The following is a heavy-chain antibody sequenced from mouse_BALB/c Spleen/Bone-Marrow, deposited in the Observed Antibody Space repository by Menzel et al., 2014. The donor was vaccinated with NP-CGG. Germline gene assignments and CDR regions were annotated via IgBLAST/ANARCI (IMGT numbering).Heavy chain of an antibody. D-gene: IGHD2-3*01. CDR3: ARDGSCFPY. CDR1: GYAFTNYW. Sequence: QVQLQQSGAELVRPGTSVKESCKASGYAFTNYWIERVKKRPGQGLEWIGVINPGSGGAKYNEKFKAKVTLTADKSSSTACIQLSSLTSYDSAVYFCARDGSCFPYWGQGTPVTVSA. CDR2: INPGSGGA. J-gene: IGHJ3*01. V-gene: IGHV1-54*01.